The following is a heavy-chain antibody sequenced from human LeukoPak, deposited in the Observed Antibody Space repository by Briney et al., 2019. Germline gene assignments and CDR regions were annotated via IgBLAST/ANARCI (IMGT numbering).Heavy chain of an antibody. Sequence: GGSLRLSCAASGFIFSNYCMHWVRQAPGKGLEWVAFIRYDESNTFYADSVKGRFTISRDNSKNTLYLQMNSLRVEDTAVYYCARGDWGMYYFDYWGQGTLVTVSS. V-gene: IGHV3-30*02. CDR1: GFIFSNYC. CDR3: ARGDWGMYYFDY. J-gene: IGHJ4*02. D-gene: IGHD7-27*01. CDR2: IRYDESNT.